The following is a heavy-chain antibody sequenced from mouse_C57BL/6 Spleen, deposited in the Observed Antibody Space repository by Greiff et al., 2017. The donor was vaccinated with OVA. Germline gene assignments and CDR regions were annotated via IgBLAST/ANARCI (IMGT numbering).Heavy chain of an antibody. V-gene: IGHV2-3*01. J-gene: IGHJ3*01. CDR2: IWGDGSK. CDR1: GFSLTSYG. CDR3: AKGGADWCFAY. D-gene: IGHD1-1*02. Sequence: QVQLQQSGPGLVAPSQRLSITCTVSGFSLTSYGVSWVRQPPGKGLEWLGVIWGDGSKTYHSALISRMSISKDNSKSQVFLKLNSLQTDDTASYCCAKGGADWCFAYWGQGTLVTVSA.